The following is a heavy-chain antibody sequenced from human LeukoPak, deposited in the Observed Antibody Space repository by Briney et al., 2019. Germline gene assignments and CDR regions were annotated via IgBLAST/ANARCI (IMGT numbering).Heavy chain of an antibody. CDR1: GYTFTGYY. J-gene: IGHJ4*02. CDR2: INPNSGGT. D-gene: IGHD6-13*01. CDR3: ARAAAGTSLFNY. Sequence: PGASVTVSCKASGYTFTGYYMHWVRQAPGQGLEWMGWINPNSGGTNYAQKFQGRVTMTRDTSISTAYMELSRLRSDDTAVYYCARAAAGTSLFNYWGQGTLVTVSS. V-gene: IGHV1-2*02.